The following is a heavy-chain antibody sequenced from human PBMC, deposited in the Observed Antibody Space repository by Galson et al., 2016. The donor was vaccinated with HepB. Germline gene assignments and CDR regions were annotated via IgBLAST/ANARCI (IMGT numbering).Heavy chain of an antibody. J-gene: IGHJ4*02. CDR3: ARVPSYQPLDY. Sequence: SVKVSCKASGYTFTNYGISWVRQAPGQGPEWMGWISAYNGDTRYEQKLQDRITMTTDTSTSTAYMEVRSLRSDDTAVYYCARVPSYQPLDYWGQGTVVTVSS. CDR1: GYTFTNYG. D-gene: IGHD2-2*01. CDR2: ISAYNGDT. V-gene: IGHV1-18*01.